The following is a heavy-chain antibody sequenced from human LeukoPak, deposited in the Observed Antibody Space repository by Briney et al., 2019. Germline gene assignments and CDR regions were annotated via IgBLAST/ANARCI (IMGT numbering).Heavy chain of an antibody. V-gene: IGHV3-48*02. D-gene: IGHD5-18*01. CDR2: ISSSSSTI. J-gene: IGHJ4*02. CDR3: ATDTLQLWPYDY. CDR1: GFTFSSYS. Sequence: GGSLRLSCAASGFTFSSYSMNWVRQAPVKGLEWVSYISSSSSTIYYADSVKGRFTISRDNAKNSLYLQMNSLRDEDTAVYYCATDTLQLWPYDYWGQGTLVTVSS.